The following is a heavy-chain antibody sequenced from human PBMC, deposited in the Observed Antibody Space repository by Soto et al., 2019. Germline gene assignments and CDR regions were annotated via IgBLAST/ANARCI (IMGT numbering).Heavy chain of an antibody. Sequence: PWESLKISCKGSGYSFTSYWISWVRQMPGKGLEWMGRIDPSDSYTNYSPSFQGHVTISADKSISTAYLQWSSLKASDTAMYYCARLPYPSAAAGTLRGMDVWGQGTTVTVYS. CDR2: IDPSDSYT. D-gene: IGHD6-13*01. CDR1: GYSFTSYW. J-gene: IGHJ6*02. V-gene: IGHV5-10-1*01. CDR3: ARLPYPSAAAGTLRGMDV.